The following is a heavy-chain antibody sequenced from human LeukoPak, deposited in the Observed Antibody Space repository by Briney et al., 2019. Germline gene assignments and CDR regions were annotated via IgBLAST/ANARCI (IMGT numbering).Heavy chain of an antibody. V-gene: IGHV3-48*04. CDR1: GFTFSSYS. D-gene: IGHD1-26*01. CDR2: ITTSGGAK. Sequence: GGSLRLSCAASGFTFSSYSMNWVRQAPGKGLEWISYITTSGGAKNYADSVKGRFTISRDNAKNSLYLQMNSLRVEDTAIYYCAKDRTVGASYWYFDLWGRGTLVTVSS. CDR3: AKDRTVGASYWYFDL. J-gene: IGHJ2*01.